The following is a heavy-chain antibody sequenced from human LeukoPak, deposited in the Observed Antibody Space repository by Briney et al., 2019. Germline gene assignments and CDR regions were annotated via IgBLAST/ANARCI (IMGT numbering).Heavy chain of an antibody. CDR1: GFTVSSNY. J-gene: IGHJ4*02. D-gene: IGHD3-22*01. V-gene: IGHV3-23*01. CDR3: AKEGQQKHYYDSSGYYFH. Sequence: PGGSLRLSCAASGFTVSSNYMTWVRQAPGKGLEWVSAISGSGGSTYYADSVKGRFTISRDNSKNTLYLQMNSLRAEDTAVYYCAKEGQQKHYYDSSGYYFHWGQGTLVTVSS. CDR2: ISGSGGST.